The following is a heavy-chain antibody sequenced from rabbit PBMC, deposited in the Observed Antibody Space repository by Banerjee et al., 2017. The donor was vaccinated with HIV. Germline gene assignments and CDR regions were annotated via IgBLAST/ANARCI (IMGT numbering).Heavy chain of an antibody. CDR2: ISTGDENT. D-gene: IGHD4-1*01. V-gene: IGHV1S45*01. CDR3: ARDLAGVIGWNFNL. J-gene: IGHJ4*01. CDR1: GLDFSSYG. Sequence: QEQLEESGGGLVKPEGSLTHTCKASGLDFSSYGISWVRQAPGKGLEWIGCISTGDENTYDANWAKGRFTISTTSSTTVTLQMTSLTAADTATYFCARDLAGVIGWNFNLWGQGPLVTVS.